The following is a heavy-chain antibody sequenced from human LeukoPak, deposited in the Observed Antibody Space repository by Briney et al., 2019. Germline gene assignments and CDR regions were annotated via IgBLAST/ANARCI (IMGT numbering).Heavy chain of an antibody. CDR3: ARWTTVTRAFDY. Sequence: SGTLSLTCAVSGDSISSSNWWSWVRQPPGKGLEWIGEIYHSGSTNYNPSLKSRVTMSVDTSKNQFSLMLTSLTAADTAVYYCARWTTVTRAFDYWGQGTLVTVSS. CDR2: IYHSGST. D-gene: IGHD4-17*01. CDR1: GDSISSSNW. J-gene: IGHJ4*02. V-gene: IGHV4-4*02.